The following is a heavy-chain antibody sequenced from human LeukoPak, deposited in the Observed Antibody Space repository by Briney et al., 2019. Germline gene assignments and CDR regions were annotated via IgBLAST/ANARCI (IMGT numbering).Heavy chain of an antibody. CDR2: MSGSRGTT. CDR3: AKSLRFEDYTNLPFDN. Sequence: GGSLRLSCAASGFTFSNYAMNWVRQAPGKGLEWVSSMSGSRGTTYYADPVKGRFTISRDNSKNTLYLHMNSLRAEDTAVYYCAKSLRFEDYTNLPFDNWGQGTLVTVSS. V-gene: IGHV3-23*01. CDR1: GFTFSNYA. D-gene: IGHD3-10*01. J-gene: IGHJ4*02.